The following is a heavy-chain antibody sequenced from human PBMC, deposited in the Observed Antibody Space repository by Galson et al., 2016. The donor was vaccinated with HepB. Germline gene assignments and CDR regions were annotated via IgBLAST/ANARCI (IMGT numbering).Heavy chain of an antibody. CDR2: IRADGTAN. CDR1: GFSFNRFG. CDR3: ARENFWKLDQ. Sequence: LRLSCAASGFSFNRFGMHWVRRAPGKRLEWVGNIRADGTANDYVGSVKGRFTMSRDNAQKSLFLQMTSLRVEDTAVYYCARENFWKLDQWGQGTLVTVSS. J-gene: IGHJ5*02. V-gene: IGHV3-7*03. D-gene: IGHD3-3*01.